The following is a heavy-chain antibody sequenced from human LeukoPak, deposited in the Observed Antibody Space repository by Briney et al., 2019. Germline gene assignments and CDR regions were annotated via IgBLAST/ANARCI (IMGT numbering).Heavy chain of an antibody. CDR1: GYSISSGYY. CDR2: IYHSGSSGST. Sequence: NPSETLSLTCAVSGYSISSGYYWGWIRQPPGKGLEWIGSIYHSGSSGSTYYNPSLKSRVTISVDTSKNQFSLKLSSVTAADTAVYYCARTLGYCSGGSCRSFDYRGQGTLVTVSS. D-gene: IGHD2-15*01. V-gene: IGHV4-38-2*01. J-gene: IGHJ4*02. CDR3: ARTLGYCSGGSCRSFDY.